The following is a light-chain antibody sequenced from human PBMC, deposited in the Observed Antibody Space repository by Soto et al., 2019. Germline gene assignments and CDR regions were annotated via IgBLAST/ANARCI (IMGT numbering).Light chain of an antibody. V-gene: IGKV3-20*01. CDR1: QSVISRY. CDR3: QQYGSSPWT. CDR2: GAS. J-gene: IGKJ1*01. Sequence: IVLTQSPGTLSLSPGERATLSWRASQSVISRYLAWYQQKYGQAPRLLIYGASSRATGIPDRFSGSGSGADFTLTISRLEPEDFAVYYCQQYGSSPWTFGQGTKVDIK.